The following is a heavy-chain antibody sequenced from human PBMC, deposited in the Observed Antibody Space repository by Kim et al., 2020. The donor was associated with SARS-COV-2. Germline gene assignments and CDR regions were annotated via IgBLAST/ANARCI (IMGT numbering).Heavy chain of an antibody. V-gene: IGHV4-59*01. Sequence: SETLSLTCTVSGGSISSYYWIWIRQPPGKGLEWIGYIYYSGRTNYNPSLQSRCTRSVDTSKNQFSLNLSSVTAADTTGYYFSEHKGPLYYYSYVMDVLG. CDR1: GGSISSYY. J-gene: IGHJ6*02. CDR2: IYYSGRT. CDR3: SEHKGPLYYYSYVMDV.